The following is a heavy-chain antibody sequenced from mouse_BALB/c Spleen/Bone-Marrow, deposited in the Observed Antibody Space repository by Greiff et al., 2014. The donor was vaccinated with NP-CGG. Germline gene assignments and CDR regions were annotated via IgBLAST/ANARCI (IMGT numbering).Heavy chain of an antibody. CDR3: ARRTNYDGYYVPYAMDY. J-gene: IGHJ4*01. CDR2: IGPYDSET. V-gene: IGHV1-69*02. D-gene: IGHD2-3*01. Sequence: VQLQQSGAELVRPGASVKLSCKASGYTFTSYWMNWVKQRPEQGLEWIGGIGPYDSETHYNQKFKDKAILTVDKSSSTAYMQLSSLTSEDSAVYYCARRTNYDGYYVPYAMDYWGQGTSVPVSS. CDR1: GYTFTSYW.